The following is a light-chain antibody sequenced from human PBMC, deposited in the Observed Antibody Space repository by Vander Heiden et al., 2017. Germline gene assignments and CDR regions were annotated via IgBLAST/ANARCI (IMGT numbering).Light chain of an antibody. V-gene: IGKV1-33*01. J-gene: IGKJ2*01. CDR3: QQYDNLPHT. CDR2: DAS. Sequence: DIQMTQSPSSLSASVGDRVTITCQASQDISNYLNWYQQKPGKAPQVLIYDASNLETGVPSRFSGSGSGTDFTSTISSLHPEDIATYYCQQYDNLPHTFGRGTKLEIK. CDR1: QDISNY.